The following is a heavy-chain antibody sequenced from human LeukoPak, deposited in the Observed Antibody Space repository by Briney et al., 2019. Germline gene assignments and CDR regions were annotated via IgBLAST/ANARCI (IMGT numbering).Heavy chain of an antibody. V-gene: IGHV4-61*01. J-gene: IGHJ3*02. Sequence: SETLSLTCAVSGYSISSGYYWGWIRQPPGKGLEWIGYIYYSGSTNCNPSLKSRVTISVDTSKNQFSLKLSSVTAADTAVYYCARDELGGAFDIWGQGTMVTVSS. CDR2: IYYSGST. CDR3: ARDELGGAFDI. CDR1: GYSISSGYY. D-gene: IGHD7-27*01.